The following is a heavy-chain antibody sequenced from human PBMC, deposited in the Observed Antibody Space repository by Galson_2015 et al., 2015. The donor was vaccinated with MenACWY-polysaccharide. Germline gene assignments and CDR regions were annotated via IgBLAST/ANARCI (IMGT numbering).Heavy chain of an antibody. CDR2: ISDSGVTT. CDR1: GFTFRSYA. CDR3: AKGRVSDWYDS. V-gene: IGHV3-23*01. J-gene: IGHJ5*01. Sequence: SLRLSCAASGFTFRSYAMSWVRQAPGKGLEWVSVISDSGVTTYYADSVKGRFTVSRDNSKNTLYLQMNSLRGEDTAVYYCAKGRVSDWYDSWGQGTQDTVSS. D-gene: IGHD2-21*01.